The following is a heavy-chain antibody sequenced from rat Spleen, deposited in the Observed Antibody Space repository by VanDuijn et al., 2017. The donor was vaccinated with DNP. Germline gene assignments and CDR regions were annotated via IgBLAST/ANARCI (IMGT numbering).Heavy chain of an antibody. V-gene: IGHV5-22*01. CDR2: SNYDGGST. J-gene: IGHJ2*01. CDR1: GFTFSDYY. Sequence: EVQLVESGGGLVQPGRSLKLSCAASGFTFSDYYMAWVRQAPTKGLEWVAYSNYDGGSTYNGDSVKGRFTISRDNAKSTLYLQINSLRSEDMATYYCTRHVLPLRVWDYWGQGVMVTVSS. CDR3: TRHVLPLRVWDY. D-gene: IGHD1-4*01.